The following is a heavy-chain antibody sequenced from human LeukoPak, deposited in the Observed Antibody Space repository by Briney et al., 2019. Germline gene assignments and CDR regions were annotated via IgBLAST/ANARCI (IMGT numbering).Heavy chain of an antibody. D-gene: IGHD2-15*01. CDR3: ARDFFQSGGSWYDCFDP. Sequence: VASVKVSCKSSGYTFSNYGISWVRQAPGQGLEWMGWISTNSGHKAQKFQDRVTMTTDTSTSTSYMELRSPRSDDTAVYYCARDFFQSGGSWYDCFDPWGQGTLVTVSS. J-gene: IGHJ5*02. CDR2: ISTNSGH. V-gene: IGHV1-18*01. CDR1: GYTFSNYG.